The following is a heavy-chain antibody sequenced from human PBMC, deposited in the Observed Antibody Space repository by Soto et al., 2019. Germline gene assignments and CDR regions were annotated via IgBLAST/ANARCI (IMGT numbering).Heavy chain of an antibody. V-gene: IGHV1-69*06. CDR1: GGTFSSYA. Sequence: QVQLVQSGAEVKKPGSSVKVSCKASGGTFSSYAISWVRQAPGQGLEWMGGISPIFGTANYAQKFQGRVTITADKSTSTAYMELSSLRSEDTAVYYCAREGTYSSGWSNDAFDIWGQGTMVTVSS. CDR3: AREGTYSSGWSNDAFDI. D-gene: IGHD6-19*01. J-gene: IGHJ3*02. CDR2: ISPIFGTA.